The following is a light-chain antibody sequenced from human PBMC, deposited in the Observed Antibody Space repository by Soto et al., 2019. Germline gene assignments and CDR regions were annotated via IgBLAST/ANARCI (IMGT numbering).Light chain of an antibody. Sequence: DIQMTQSPSSLTASIGVRVTISCRASQGFSNSLAWYQQKPGKVPTLLIYGASILQSGVPSRFSGSGSGTEFTLTISCLQPEDGATYFCQKYDSAPLTFGGGTKVEIK. CDR1: QGFSNS. CDR2: GAS. V-gene: IGKV1-27*01. J-gene: IGKJ4*01. CDR3: QKYDSAPLT.